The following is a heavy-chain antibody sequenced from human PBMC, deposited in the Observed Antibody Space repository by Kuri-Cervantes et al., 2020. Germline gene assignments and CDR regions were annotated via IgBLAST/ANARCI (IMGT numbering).Heavy chain of an antibody. CDR2: IYYSGST. Sequence: ESLKISCTVSGGSISSYYWSWIRQPPGKGLEWIGYIYYSGSTNYNPSLKSRVTISVDTSKNQFSLKLSSVTAADTAVYYCSAGDWFDPWGQGTLVTVSS. CDR3: SAGDWFDP. CDR1: GGSISSYY. V-gene: IGHV4-59*13. J-gene: IGHJ5*02.